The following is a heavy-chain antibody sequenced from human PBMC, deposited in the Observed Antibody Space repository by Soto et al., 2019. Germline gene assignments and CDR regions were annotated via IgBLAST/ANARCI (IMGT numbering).Heavy chain of an antibody. CDR2: ISFEGSTE. J-gene: IGHJ6*02. CDR1: GFTFISYA. Sequence: GGSLRLSCAASGFTFISYAMHWVRQAPGKGLEWVAVISFEGSTEYYADSVKGRFTISRDNSKNTVYLQMNSLRSEDTAVYYCARSRHGSGSYTHFYYGLDVWGQGTTVTVSS. D-gene: IGHD3-10*01. CDR3: ARSRHGSGSYTHFYYGLDV. V-gene: IGHV3-30-3*01.